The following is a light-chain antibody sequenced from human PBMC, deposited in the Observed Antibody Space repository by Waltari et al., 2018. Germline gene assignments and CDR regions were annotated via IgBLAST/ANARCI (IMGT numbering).Light chain of an antibody. CDR2: STS. Sequence: DIQMPQSPSAMSASIGERVTITCRASQDIYTYLAWFQQKPGKVPERLIYSTSTLQSGVSSRFSGSGSGTEFSLTISSLQPEDSATYYCLQHSSYPHTFGQGTKLEI. V-gene: IGKV1-17*03. CDR1: QDIYTY. CDR3: LQHSSYPHT. J-gene: IGKJ2*01.